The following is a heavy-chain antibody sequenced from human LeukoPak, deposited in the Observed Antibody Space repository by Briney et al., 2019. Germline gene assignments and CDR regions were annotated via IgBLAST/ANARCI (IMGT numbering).Heavy chain of an antibody. CDR2: IRYDGSNK. CDR3: ALGGVGGSSWSSGFDY. V-gene: IGHV3-30*02. Sequence: GGSLRLSCAASGFTFSSYGMHWVRQAPGKGLEGVAFIRYDGSNKYYADSVKGRFTISRDNSKNTLYLQMNSLRAEDTAVYYCALGGVGGSSWSSGFDYWGQGTLVTVSS. CDR1: GFTFSSYG. D-gene: IGHD6-13*01. J-gene: IGHJ4*02.